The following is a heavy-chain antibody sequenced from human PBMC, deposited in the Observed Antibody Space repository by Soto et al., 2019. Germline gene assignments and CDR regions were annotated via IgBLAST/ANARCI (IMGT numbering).Heavy chain of an antibody. D-gene: IGHD1-26*01. V-gene: IGHV4-30-4*01. CDR1: GGSISSGDYY. Sequence: QVQLQESGPGLVKPSQTLSLTCTVSGGSISSGDYYWSWIRQPPGKGLEWIGYIYYSGSTYSNPSLNRRVTLSVDTSKNQFSLKRSSVAAADTAVYYWARDSGSYYWWFDPWGQGTLVTVSS. J-gene: IGHJ5*02. CDR3: ARDSGSYYWWFDP. CDR2: IYYSGST.